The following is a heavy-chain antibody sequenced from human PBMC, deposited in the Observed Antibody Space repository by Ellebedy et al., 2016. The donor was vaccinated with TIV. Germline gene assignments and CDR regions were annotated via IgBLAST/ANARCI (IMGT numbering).Heavy chain of an antibody. CDR3: ATDGSYGDHLSPTHAFVM. CDR1: GFSFSRYW. V-gene: IGHV3-7*01. J-gene: IGHJ3*02. D-gene: IGHD1-26*01. Sequence: GESLKISCAASGFSFSRYWMTWVRQAPGKGLEWVANIKQDESEKFYVDSVTGRFTISRDNAKNSLYLQMNSLRAEDPAVYYCATDGSYGDHLSPTHAFVMWGQGTMVTVSA. CDR2: IKQDESEK.